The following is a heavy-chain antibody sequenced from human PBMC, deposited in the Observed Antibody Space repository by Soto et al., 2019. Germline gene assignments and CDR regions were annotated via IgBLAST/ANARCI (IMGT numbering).Heavy chain of an antibody. Sequence: GGSLRLSCAASGFTFSSYSMNWVRQAPGKGLEWVSSISSSSSYIYYADSVKGRFTISRDNAKNSLYLKMNSLRAEDTAVYYCARDSSILRYFDWSRQNWFDPWGQGTLVTVSS. D-gene: IGHD3-9*01. V-gene: IGHV3-21*01. CDR1: GFTFSSYS. CDR3: ARDSSILRYFDWSRQNWFDP. CDR2: ISSSSSYI. J-gene: IGHJ5*02.